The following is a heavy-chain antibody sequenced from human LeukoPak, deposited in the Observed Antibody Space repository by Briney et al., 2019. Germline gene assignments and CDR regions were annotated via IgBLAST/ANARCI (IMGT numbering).Heavy chain of an antibody. V-gene: IGHV3-30*03. CDR2: ISYDGSDK. CDR3: ARVFQSYFLDN. D-gene: IGHD2-8*01. J-gene: IGHJ4*02. Sequence: PGGSLRLSCAASGFTFSSYGMHWVRQAPGKGLEWVAFISYDGSDKTYADSVKGRFTISRDKSKNTLALQMNSLRPEDTAVYYRARVFQSYFLDNWGQGTLVTVSS. CDR1: GFTFSSYG.